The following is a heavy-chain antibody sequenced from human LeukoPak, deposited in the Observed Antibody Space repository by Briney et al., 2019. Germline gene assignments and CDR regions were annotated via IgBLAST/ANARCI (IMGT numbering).Heavy chain of an antibody. CDR3: ARLGYCSSTSCHPVGAFDY. CDR2: IYSGGST. Sequence: GGSLRLSCAASGYTFSRHGIHWVRQAPGKGLEWVSVIYSGGSTYYADSVKGRFTISRDNSKNTLYLQMNSLRAEDTAVYYCARLGYCSSTSCHPVGAFDYWGQGTLVTVSS. CDR1: GYTFSRHG. V-gene: IGHV3-53*01. D-gene: IGHD2-2*01. J-gene: IGHJ4*02.